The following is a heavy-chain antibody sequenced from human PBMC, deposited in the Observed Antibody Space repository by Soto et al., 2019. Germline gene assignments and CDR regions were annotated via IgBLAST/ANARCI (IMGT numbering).Heavy chain of an antibody. Sequence: SETLSLTCTVSGGSISSYYWSWIRQPPGKGLEWIGYIYYSGSTNYNPSLKSRVTISVDTSKNQFSLKLSSVTAADTAVYYCARSQEWGGYYMDVWGKGTTVTVSS. CDR2: IYYSGST. J-gene: IGHJ6*03. CDR1: GGSISSYY. CDR3: ARSQEWGGYYMDV. D-gene: IGHD3-3*01. V-gene: IGHV4-59*08.